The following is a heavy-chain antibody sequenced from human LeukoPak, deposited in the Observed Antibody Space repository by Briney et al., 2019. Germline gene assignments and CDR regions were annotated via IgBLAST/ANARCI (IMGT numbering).Heavy chain of an antibody. CDR1: GDSVSSDTAA. J-gene: IGHJ6*02. D-gene: IGHD6-19*01. CDR3: ARSGYSSGWYKDSGGMDV. Sequence: SQTLSLTCAISGDSVSSDTAAWHWIRQSPSRGLQWLGGTYYKSKWYNDYAISVKSRITITSDTSKNQFSLLLNSVTPEDTAVHYCARSGYSSGWYKDSGGMDVWGQGTTVTVSS. V-gene: IGHV6-1*01. CDR2: TYYKSKWYN.